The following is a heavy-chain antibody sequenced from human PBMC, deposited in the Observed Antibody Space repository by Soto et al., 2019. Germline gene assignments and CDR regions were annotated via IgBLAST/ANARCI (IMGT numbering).Heavy chain of an antibody. CDR2: INHSGST. V-gene: IGHV4-34*01. Sequence: SDSGNFWRRLLLPQGKGMEGIGEINHSGSTNYNPSLKRRVTISVDTSKNQFSLKLSSVTAADTAVYYCARFFCSCCSCDSRHSGNWFDPWCQGTRVT. D-gene: IGHD2-15*01. CDR1: SDSGNF. CDR3: ARFFCSCCSCDSRHSGNWFDP. J-gene: IGHJ5*02.